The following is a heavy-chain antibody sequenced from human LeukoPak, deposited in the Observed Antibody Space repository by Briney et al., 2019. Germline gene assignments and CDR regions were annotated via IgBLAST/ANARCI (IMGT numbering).Heavy chain of an antibody. V-gene: IGHV4-31*03. J-gene: IGHJ4*02. CDR1: GGSISSGGYY. D-gene: IGHD3-9*01. Sequence: SQTLSLTCSVSGGSISSGGYYWSWIRQHPGKGLEWIGYIYYTGSTYYNPSLESRVTISVDTSKNQFSLKLSSVTAADTAVYYCARGSRDILTGYYAGSDSWGQGTLVIVSS. CDR2: IYYTGST. CDR3: ARGSRDILTGYYAGSDS.